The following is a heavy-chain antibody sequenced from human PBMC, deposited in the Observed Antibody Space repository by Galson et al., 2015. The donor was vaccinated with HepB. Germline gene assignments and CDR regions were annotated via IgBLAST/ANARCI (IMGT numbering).Heavy chain of an antibody. D-gene: IGHD3-22*01. CDR1: GGTFSSYA. Sequence: SVKVSCKASGGTFSSYAISWVRQAPGQGLEWMGGIIPIFGIANYAQKFQGRVTITADESTSTAYMELSSLRSEDTAVYYCASPNRDYYDSSGYSDAFDIWGQGTMVTVSS. CDR2: IIPIFGIA. J-gene: IGHJ3*02. CDR3: ASPNRDYYDSSGYSDAFDI. V-gene: IGHV1-69*13.